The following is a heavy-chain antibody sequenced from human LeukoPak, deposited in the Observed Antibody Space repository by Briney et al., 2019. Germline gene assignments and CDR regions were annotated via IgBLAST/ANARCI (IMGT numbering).Heavy chain of an antibody. J-gene: IGHJ4*02. Sequence: ASVKVSCKASGYTFTSYGISWVRQAPGRGLEWMGWISAYNGNTNYAQKLQGRVTMTTDTSTRTAYMELRSLRSDDTAVYYCVRDYKGYSGYDGFDYWGQGTLVTVSS. D-gene: IGHD5-12*01. V-gene: IGHV1-18*01. CDR3: VRDYKGYSGYDGFDY. CDR2: ISAYNGNT. CDR1: GYTFTSYG.